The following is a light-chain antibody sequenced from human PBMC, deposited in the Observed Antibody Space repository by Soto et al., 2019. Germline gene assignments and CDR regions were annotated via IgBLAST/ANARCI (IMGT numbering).Light chain of an antibody. V-gene: IGKV3-20*01. CDR3: QQYDSSPRT. Sequence: DIVGTQSPGTLSLSPGERATLSCRASQRVSSYLAWYQQKPGQAPRLLIYGASSRDTGIPDRFSASGSGTDFTLTISRLEPEDFAVYYCQQYDSSPRTFGQGTKVEIK. CDR1: QRVSSY. J-gene: IGKJ1*01. CDR2: GAS.